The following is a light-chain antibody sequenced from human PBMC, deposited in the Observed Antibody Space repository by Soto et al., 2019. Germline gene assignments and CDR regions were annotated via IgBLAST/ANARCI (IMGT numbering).Light chain of an antibody. Sequence: DIQMTQSPSSLSASVGDRVTITCRASQSISSYLNWYQQKQGKAPKLLIYTASTLQSGVPSRFSGSGSGTDFTPTISSLQPEDFATYYCQQSYSSLYTFGQGTKLEIK. CDR3: QQSYSSLYT. J-gene: IGKJ2*01. CDR2: TAS. V-gene: IGKV1-39*01. CDR1: QSISSY.